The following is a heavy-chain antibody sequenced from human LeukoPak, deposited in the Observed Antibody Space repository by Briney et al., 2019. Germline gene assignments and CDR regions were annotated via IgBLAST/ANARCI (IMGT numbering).Heavy chain of an antibody. Sequence: PGGSLRLSCAASGFTFSSYDMHWVRQAPGKGLEWVAFIRYDGNIKYFADSVKGRFTISRDNAKNSLYLQMNSLRAEDTAVYYCARGRSSGWYGHFDYWGQGTLVTVSS. CDR1: GFTFSSYD. D-gene: IGHD6-19*01. CDR3: ARGRSSGWYGHFDY. J-gene: IGHJ4*02. V-gene: IGHV3-30*02. CDR2: IRYDGNIK.